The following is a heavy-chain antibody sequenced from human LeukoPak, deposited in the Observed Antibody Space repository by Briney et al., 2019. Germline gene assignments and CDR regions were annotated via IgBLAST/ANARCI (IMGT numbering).Heavy chain of an antibody. CDR3: AKTSLGYCSGGSCYVAY. Sequence: GGSLRLSCAAPGFTFSRYAMRSVRQAPGNGPERLSVLCGSGSSTYYVDSVKGRFTISRDNSTHTLYLQMSSPRAEDTAVYYCAKTSLGYCSGGSCYVAYWGQGTLVTVSS. J-gene: IGHJ4*02. D-gene: IGHD2-15*01. CDR2: LCGSGSST. V-gene: IGHV3-23*01. CDR1: GFTFSRYA.